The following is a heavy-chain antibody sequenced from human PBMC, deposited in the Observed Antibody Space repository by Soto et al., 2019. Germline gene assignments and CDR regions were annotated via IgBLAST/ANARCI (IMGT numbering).Heavy chain of an antibody. CDR3: VRASGAAAIGGIDFAY. J-gene: IGHJ4*02. V-gene: IGHV4-34*01. Sequence: SETLSLTCAVSGGSFSGYSWSWIRQPPGKGLEWIGEINHSGSTNYNPSLKSRVTISVDTSKNQFSLKLSSVTAADTAVYYCVRASGAAAIGGIDFAYWGQGTLVTVSS. CDR2: INHSGST. CDR1: GGSFSGYS. D-gene: IGHD2-2*01.